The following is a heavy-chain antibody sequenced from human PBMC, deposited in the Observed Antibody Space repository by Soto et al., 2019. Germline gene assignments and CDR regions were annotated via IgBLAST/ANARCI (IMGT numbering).Heavy chain of an antibody. Sequence: SLRLSCAASGFTFSSYGMHWVRQAPGKGLEWVAVIWYDGSNKYYADSVKGRFTISRDNSKNTLYLQMNSLRAEDTAVYYCAREGVGYCTNGVCRPSDPLSWFDPWGQGTLVTVSS. J-gene: IGHJ5*02. CDR1: GFTFSSYG. D-gene: IGHD2-8*01. CDR2: IWYDGSNK. V-gene: IGHV3-33*01. CDR3: AREGVGYCTNGVCRPSDPLSWFDP.